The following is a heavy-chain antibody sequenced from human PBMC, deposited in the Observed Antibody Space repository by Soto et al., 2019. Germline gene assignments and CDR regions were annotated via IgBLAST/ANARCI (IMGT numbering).Heavy chain of an antibody. V-gene: IGHV3-23*01. J-gene: IGHJ6*02. D-gene: IGHD3-22*01. CDR2: ISGSGGST. CDR1: GFTFSSYA. CDR3: AKREVIKDYYYYYGMDV. Sequence: GGSLRLSCAASGFTFSSYAMSWVRQAPGKGLEWVSAISGSGGSTYHADSVKGRFTISRDNSKNTLYLQMNSLRAEDTAVYYCAKREVIKDYYYYYGMDVWGQGTTVTVSS.